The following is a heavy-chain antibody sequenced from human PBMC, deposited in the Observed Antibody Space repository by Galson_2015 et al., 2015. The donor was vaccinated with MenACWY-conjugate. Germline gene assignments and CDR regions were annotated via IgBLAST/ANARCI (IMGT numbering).Heavy chain of an antibody. CDR2: ISYSGVNE. CDR1: RFPFSTYG. D-gene: IGHD3-10*01. J-gene: IGHJ3*01. V-gene: IGHV3-30*03. Sequence: SLRLSCAASRFPFSTYGMHWVRQAPGLGLEWVATISYSGVNEYYADSVKGRFTVSRDSSNNTMYLQMSSLRAEDTAVYFCARAADGAMVLPVDVFDLWGQGTLVTVSS. CDR3: ARAADGAMVLPVDVFDL.